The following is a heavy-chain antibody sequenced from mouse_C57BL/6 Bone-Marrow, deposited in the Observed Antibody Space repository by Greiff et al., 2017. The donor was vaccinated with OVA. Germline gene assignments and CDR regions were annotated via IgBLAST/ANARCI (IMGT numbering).Heavy chain of an antibody. V-gene: IGHV5-17*01. CDR1: GFTFSDYG. D-gene: IGHD2-4*01. CDR2: ISSGSSTI. J-gene: IGHJ1*03. CDR3: ARSDYDGYWYFDV. Sequence: EVMLVESGGGLVKPGGSLKLSCAASGFTFSDYGMHWVRQAPEKGLEWVAYISSGSSTIYYADTVKGRFTISRDNAKNTLFLQMTSLRSEDTAMYYCARSDYDGYWYFDVWGTGTTVTVSS.